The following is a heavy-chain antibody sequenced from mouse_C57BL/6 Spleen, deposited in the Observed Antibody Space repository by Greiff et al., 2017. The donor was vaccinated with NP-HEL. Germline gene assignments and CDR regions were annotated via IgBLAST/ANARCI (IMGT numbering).Heavy chain of an antibody. CDR1: GYTFTDYE. V-gene: IGHV1-15*01. Sequence: VQLQQSGAELVRPGASVTLSCKASGYTFTDYEMHWVKQTPVHGLEWIGAIDPETGGTAYNQKFKGKAILTADKSSSTAYMELRSLTSEDSAVYYCTSLRRYYAMDYWGQGTSVTVSS. J-gene: IGHJ4*01. CDR2: IDPETGGT. CDR3: TSLRRYYAMDY.